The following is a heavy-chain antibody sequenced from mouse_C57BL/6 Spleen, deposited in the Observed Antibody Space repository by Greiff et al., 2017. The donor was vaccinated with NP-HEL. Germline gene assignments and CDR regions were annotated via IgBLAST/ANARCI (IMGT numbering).Heavy chain of an antibody. D-gene: IGHD3-3*01. Sequence: QVHVKQSGAELAKPGASVKLSCKASGYTFTSYWMHWVKQRPGQGLEWIGYINPSSGYTKYNQKFKDKATLTADKSSSTAYMQLSSLTYEDSAVYDCVRPRGLGPDGMDYWGQGTSVTVSS. CDR1: GYTFTSYW. V-gene: IGHV1-7*01. CDR2: INPSSGYT. CDR3: VRPRGLGPDGMDY. J-gene: IGHJ4*01.